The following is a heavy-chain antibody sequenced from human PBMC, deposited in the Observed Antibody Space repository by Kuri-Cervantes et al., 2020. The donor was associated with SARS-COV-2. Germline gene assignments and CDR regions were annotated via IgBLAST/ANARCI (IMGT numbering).Heavy chain of an antibody. CDR2: IYYSRST. D-gene: IGHD5-18*01. J-gene: IGHJ4*02. V-gene: IGHV4-30-4*01. CDR1: GGSISSGDYY. CDR3: AALGRIQLWSIGY. Sequence: LRLSCTVSGGSISSGDYYWSRIRPPPGKGLEWIGYIYYSRSTLYNPSLKSRVTIFVNTSENQFSLRLTSVIASDTAVYYCAALGRIQLWSIGYWGRGTLVTVSS.